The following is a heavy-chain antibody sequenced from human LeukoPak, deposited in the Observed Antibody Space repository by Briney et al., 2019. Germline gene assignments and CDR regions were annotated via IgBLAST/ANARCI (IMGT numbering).Heavy chain of an antibody. Sequence: PSETLSLTCTVSGGSISNYYLTWVRQSAGKGLEWIGRIYASGDTYYSPSLQSRVTMSVDTSKNQFSLRLNSVTAADTAVYYCARDAYYYDTSGYYILDYWGQGTLVTVSS. V-gene: IGHV4-4*07. CDR3: ARDAYYYDTSGYYILDY. CDR2: IYASGDT. D-gene: IGHD3-22*01. CDR1: GGSISNYY. J-gene: IGHJ4*02.